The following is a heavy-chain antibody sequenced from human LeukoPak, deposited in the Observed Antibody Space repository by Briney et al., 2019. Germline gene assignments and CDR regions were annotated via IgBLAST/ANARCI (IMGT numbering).Heavy chain of an antibody. V-gene: IGHV3-7*04. CDR3: ARAVGATHFDY. J-gene: IGHJ4*02. D-gene: IGHD1-26*01. Sequence: GGSLRLSCAASGFTFSSYWMNWVRQAPGKGLEWVANIKQDGSEKFYVDSVKGRFTISRDNDKNSLCLQMNSLRAEDTAVYYCARAVGATHFDYWGQGILVTVSS. CDR2: IKQDGSEK. CDR1: GFTFSSYW.